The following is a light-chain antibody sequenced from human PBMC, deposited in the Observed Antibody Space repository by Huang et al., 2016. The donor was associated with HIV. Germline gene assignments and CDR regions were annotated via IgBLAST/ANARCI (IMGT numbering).Light chain of an antibody. CDR3: MQGKELPLT. CDR2: EVS. V-gene: IGKV2-29*02. Sequence: EIVMTQTPLSLSITPGQPASISCRSSPSLLHIDGKAYLYWYLQKAGQSPQLLIYEVSSRFSGVPDRFSGSGSGTDFTLKISRVEADDVGIYYCMQGKELPLTFGGGTKVEI. CDR1: PSLLHIDGKAY. J-gene: IGKJ4*01.